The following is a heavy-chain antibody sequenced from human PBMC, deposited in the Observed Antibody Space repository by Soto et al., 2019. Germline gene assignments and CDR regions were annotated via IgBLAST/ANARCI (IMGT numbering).Heavy chain of an antibody. J-gene: IGHJ4*02. V-gene: IGHV4-59*01. Sequence: QVQLQESGPGLVKPSETLSLTCTVSGGSISSYYWSWIRQPPGKGLEWIGYIYYSGSTNYNPSLTSRVTIPGHTSKDQFSLKLSSVTAADTAVYSCARADYGDLSTFGSWGRGTLVTVSS. CDR3: ARADYGDLSTFGS. D-gene: IGHD4-17*01. CDR2: IYYSGST. CDR1: GGSISSYY.